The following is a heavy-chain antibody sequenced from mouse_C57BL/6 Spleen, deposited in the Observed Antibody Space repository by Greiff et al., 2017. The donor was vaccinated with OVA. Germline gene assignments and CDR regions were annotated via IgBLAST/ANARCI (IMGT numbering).Heavy chain of an antibody. V-gene: IGHV1-82*01. D-gene: IGHD3-2*02. CDR3: AKILDSSGLFDY. Sequence: VKLMESGPELVKPGASVKISCKASGYAFSSSWMNWVKQRPGKGLEWIGRIYPGDGDTNYNGKFKGKATLTADKSSSTAYMQLSSLTSEDSAVYFCAKILDSSGLFDYWGQGTTLTVSS. CDR1: GYAFSSSW. CDR2: IYPGDGDT. J-gene: IGHJ2*01.